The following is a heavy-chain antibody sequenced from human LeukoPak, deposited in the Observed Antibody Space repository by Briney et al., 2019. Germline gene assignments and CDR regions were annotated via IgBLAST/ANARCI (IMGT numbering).Heavy chain of an antibody. J-gene: IGHJ4*02. D-gene: IGHD5-12*01. V-gene: IGHV4-34*01. CDR3: ARADRGRVATH. Sequence: SETLSLTCAVYGGSFSGYYWSWIRQPPGKGLEWIGEINHSGSTNYNPSLKSRVTISVDTAKNQFSLKLSSVTAADTAVYYCARADRGRVATHWRQGTLVTVSS. CDR2: INHSGST. CDR1: GGSFSGYY.